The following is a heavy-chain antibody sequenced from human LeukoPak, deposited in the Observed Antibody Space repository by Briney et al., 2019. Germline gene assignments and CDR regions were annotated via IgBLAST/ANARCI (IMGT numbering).Heavy chain of an antibody. CDR3: ATVGYCSSTSWYKGDAFDI. CDR2: VDPEDGET. V-gene: IGHV1-69-2*01. CDR1: GYTFTDYY. D-gene: IGHD2-2*02. J-gene: IGHJ3*02. Sequence: GASVKVSCKASGYTFTDYYMHWVQQAPGKGLEWMGRVDPEDGETIYAEKFQGRVTITADTSTDTAYMELSSLRSEDTAVYYCATVGYCSSTSWYKGDAFDIWGQGTMVTVSS.